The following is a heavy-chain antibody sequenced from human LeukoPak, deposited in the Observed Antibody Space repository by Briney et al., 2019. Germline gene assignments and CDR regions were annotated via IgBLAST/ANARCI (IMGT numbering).Heavy chain of an antibody. CDR2: ISYDGNNK. V-gene: IGHV3-30*18. Sequence: GRSLRLSCAASGFTFSGYGMHWVRQAPGKGREWVAVISYDGNNKYYADSVKGRFTISRDNSKNTLFLQMNSLRAEDTAVYYCAKGGTPNGMDVWGQGTTVTVSS. CDR1: GFTFSGYG. J-gene: IGHJ6*02. D-gene: IGHD1-1*01. CDR3: AKGGTPNGMDV.